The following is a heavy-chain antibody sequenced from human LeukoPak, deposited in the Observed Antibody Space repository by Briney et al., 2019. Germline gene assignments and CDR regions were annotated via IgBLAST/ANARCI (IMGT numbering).Heavy chain of an antibody. CDR3: ARHMGGGLDY. CDR1: GGSISSSTYY. J-gene: IGHJ4*02. Sequence: RPSETLSLTRTVSGGSISSSTYYWGWIRQPPEKGLEWIGTIYYSGSTYYNPSPKSRVTISVDTSKNQFSLKLSSVTAADTAVYYCARHMGGGLDYWGQGTLVTVSS. CDR2: IYYSGST. D-gene: IGHD3-10*01. V-gene: IGHV4-39*01.